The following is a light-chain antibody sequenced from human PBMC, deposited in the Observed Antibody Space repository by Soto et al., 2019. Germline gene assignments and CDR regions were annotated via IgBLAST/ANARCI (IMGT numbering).Light chain of an antibody. V-gene: IGKV3-15*01. CDR3: QQYNDWPRT. J-gene: IGKJ1*01. Sequence: EIGMTQSPATLSVSPGERATFSCRASQSISSNLAWYQQKPGQAPRFLIYGASTRATGIPARFSGSGSGTEFTLTISGLQSEDFAVYYCQQYNDWPRTFGQGTKVDI. CDR2: GAS. CDR1: QSISSN.